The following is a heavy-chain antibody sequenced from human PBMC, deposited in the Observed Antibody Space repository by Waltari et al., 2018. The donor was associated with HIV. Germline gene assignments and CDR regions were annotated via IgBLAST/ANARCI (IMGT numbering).Heavy chain of an antibody. V-gene: IGHV3-23*04. J-gene: IGHJ4*02. CDR3: AKAVMETAVSSPVDC. D-gene: IGHD5-18*01. CDR2: ISGSGGTT. Sequence: EVQLVEFGGGLVQPGGSLRLSCTASGFTFNNFDMSWVRQAPGKGLEWVSVISGSGGTTYYADSVKGRFTVSRDNFKNTVYLQMNSLRAGETAIYYCAKAVMETAVSSPVDCWGQGALVTVSS. CDR1: GFTFNNFD.